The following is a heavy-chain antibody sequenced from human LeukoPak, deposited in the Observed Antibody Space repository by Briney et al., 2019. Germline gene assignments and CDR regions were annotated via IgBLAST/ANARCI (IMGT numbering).Heavy chain of an antibody. CDR3: ARGAGDGYNYSRFDY. D-gene: IGHD5-24*01. Sequence: SETPSLTCAVYGGSFSGYYWSWIRQPPGKGLEWIGEINHSGSTNYNPSLKSRVTISVDTSKNQFSLKLSSVTAADTAVYYCARGAGDGYNYSRFDYWGQGTLVTVSS. CDR1: GGSFSGYY. J-gene: IGHJ4*02. CDR2: INHSGST. V-gene: IGHV4-34*01.